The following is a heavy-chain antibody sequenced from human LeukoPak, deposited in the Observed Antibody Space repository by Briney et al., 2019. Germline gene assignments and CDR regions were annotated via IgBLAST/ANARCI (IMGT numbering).Heavy chain of an antibody. D-gene: IGHD3-3*01. CDR1: GYTFTSYG. V-gene: IGHV1-18*01. J-gene: IGHJ6*03. Sequence: ASVKVSCKASGYTFTSYGISWVREAPGQGLEWMGWISAYNGNTNYAQKLQGRVTMTTDTSTSTAYMELRSLRSDDTAVYYCARDCYDFWSGYYTGLAYYMDVWGKGTTVTVSS. CDR2: ISAYNGNT. CDR3: ARDCYDFWSGYYTGLAYYMDV.